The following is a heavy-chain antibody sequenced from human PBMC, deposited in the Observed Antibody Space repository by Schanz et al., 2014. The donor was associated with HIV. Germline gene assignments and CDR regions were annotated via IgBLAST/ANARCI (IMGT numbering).Heavy chain of an antibody. CDR3: AKEMVSRYYGDAFNI. CDR1: GFTFSNYA. J-gene: IGHJ3*02. D-gene: IGHD3-16*01. Sequence: QVQLVESGGGVVQPGRSLRLSCAVSGFTFSNYAMHWVRQAPGKGLEWVAVISYDGSNKYYADSVKGRFTISRDNSKNTLYLKMNSLRAEDTAVYYCAKEMVSRYYGDAFNIWGQGTTVTVSS. V-gene: IGHV3-30*04. CDR2: ISYDGSNK.